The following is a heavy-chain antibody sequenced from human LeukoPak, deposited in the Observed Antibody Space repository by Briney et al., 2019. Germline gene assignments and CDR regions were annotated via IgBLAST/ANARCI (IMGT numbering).Heavy chain of an antibody. CDR2: IYYSGST. CDR1: GGSISSSSYY. V-gene: IGHV4-39*02. D-gene: IGHD4-17*01. Sequence: PSETLSLICTVSGGSISSSSYYWGWIRQPPGKGLEWIGSIYYSGSTYYNPSLKSRVTISVDTSKNQFSLKLSSVTAADTAVYYCARDWATVTELDYWGQGTLVTVSS. CDR3: ARDWATVTELDY. J-gene: IGHJ4*02.